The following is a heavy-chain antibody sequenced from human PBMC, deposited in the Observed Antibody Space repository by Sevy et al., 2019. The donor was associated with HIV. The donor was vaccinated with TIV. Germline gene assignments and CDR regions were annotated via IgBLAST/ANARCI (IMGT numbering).Heavy chain of an antibody. D-gene: IGHD1-20*01. V-gene: IGHV6-1*01. CDR2: TYYRSTWHM. CDR1: GDTVSSDSAA. CDR3: ARDHNFVLDF. Sequence: SQTLSLTCAISGDTVSSDSAAWNWIRQSPARGLEWLERTYYRSTWHMDYATSLNSRMTINPDKSKNQYSLQLKSVTPEDKAVYYCARDHNFVLDFWGQGILVTVSS. J-gene: IGHJ4*02.